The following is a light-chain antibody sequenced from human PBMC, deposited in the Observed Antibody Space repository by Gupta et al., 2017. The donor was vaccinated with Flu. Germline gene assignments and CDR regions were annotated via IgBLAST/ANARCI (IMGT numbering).Light chain of an antibody. Sequence: VLTQSPGTLSLSPGERATLSSRASQSINSNYLTRCQQTPGQAPRRLIYVTSREATGIPDGVGGSGSGTDFTLTINRLEHEDFEVYYCQYYGTSFLTFAGGTKVELK. J-gene: IGKJ4*01. CDR2: VTS. CDR3: QYYGTSFLT. V-gene: IGKV3-20*01. CDR1: QSINSNY.